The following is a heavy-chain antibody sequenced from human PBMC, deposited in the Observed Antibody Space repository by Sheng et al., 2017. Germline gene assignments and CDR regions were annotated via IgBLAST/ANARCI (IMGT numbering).Heavy chain of an antibody. CDR2: VSSTGGGT. CDR3: VEKRRVWVGPYPPFDY. D-gene: IGHD1-26*01. J-gene: IGHJ4*02. V-gene: IGHV3-64D*06. CDR1: GFTFSSYA. Sequence: EVQLVESGGGLVQPGGSLRLSCSASGFTFSSYAMHWVRQAPGKGLEYVSAVSSTGGGTYYADSVKGRFTISRDNSKNTMFLQMRSLRAEDTAVYYCVEKRRVWVGPYPPFDYWGQG.